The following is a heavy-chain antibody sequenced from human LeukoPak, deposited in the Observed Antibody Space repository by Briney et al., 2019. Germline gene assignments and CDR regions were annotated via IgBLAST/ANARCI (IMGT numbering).Heavy chain of an antibody. D-gene: IGHD6-19*01. CDR3: ARAPSHDSSGWPYYFDY. CDR1: GFTVSSNY. J-gene: IGHJ4*02. Sequence: GGSLRLSCAASGFTVSSNYMSWVRQAPGKGLEWVSVIYSGGSTYYADSVKGRFTISRDNSKNTLYLQMNSLRAEDTAVYYCARAPSHDSSGWPYYFDYWGQGTLVTVPS. CDR2: IYSGGST. V-gene: IGHV3-53*01.